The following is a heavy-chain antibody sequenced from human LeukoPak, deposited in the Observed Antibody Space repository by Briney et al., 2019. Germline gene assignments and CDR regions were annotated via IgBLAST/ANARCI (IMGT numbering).Heavy chain of an antibody. V-gene: IGHV4-34*01. CDR3: ARRPSTTAHRFDY. Sequence: SETLSLTCAVYGGSFSGYYWSWIRQPPGKGLEWIGEINHSGSTNCNPSLKSRVTISVDTSKNQFSLKLSSVTAADTAVYYCARRPSTTAHRFDYWGQGTLVTVSS. CDR1: GGSFSGYY. CDR2: INHSGST. J-gene: IGHJ4*02. D-gene: IGHD4-17*01.